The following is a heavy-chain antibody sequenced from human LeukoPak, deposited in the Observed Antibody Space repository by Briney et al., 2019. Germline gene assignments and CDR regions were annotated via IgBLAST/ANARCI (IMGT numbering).Heavy chain of an antibody. CDR1: GGSISSSSYY. J-gene: IGHJ4*02. CDR3: ARHTPVRYGDYYFDY. CDR2: IYYSGST. Sequence: PSETLSLTCTVSGGSISSSSYYWGWIRQPPGKGLEWIGSIYYSGSTYYNPSLKSRVTISVDTSKNQFSLKLSSVTAADTAVYYCARHTPVRYGDYYFDYWGQGTLVTVSS. V-gene: IGHV4-39*01. D-gene: IGHD4-17*01.